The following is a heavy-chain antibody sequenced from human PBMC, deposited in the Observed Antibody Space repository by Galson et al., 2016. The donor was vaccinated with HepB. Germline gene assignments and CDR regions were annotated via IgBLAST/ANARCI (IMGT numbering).Heavy chain of an antibody. J-gene: IGHJ4*02. V-gene: IGHV3-15*01. CDR2: IKRRTDGEST. CDR1: GFTFSNAW. Sequence: SLRLSCAASGFTFSNAWMTWVRQAPGKGLEWVGRIKRRTDGESTDYTAPGKGRFTISRDDSKNTLYLQMNSLKTEDTAVYYCAAPMIIANPDYWGQGTLVTVSS. D-gene: IGHD3-22*01. CDR3: AAPMIIANPDY.